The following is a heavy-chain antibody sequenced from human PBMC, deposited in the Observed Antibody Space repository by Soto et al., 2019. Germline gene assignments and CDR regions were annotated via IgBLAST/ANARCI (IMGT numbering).Heavy chain of an antibody. CDR3: AKDGNPIPYLTGYYRLGWFDP. J-gene: IGHJ5*02. D-gene: IGHD3-9*01. CDR1: GFAFSSYA. CDR2: ISGSGGST. Sequence: GGSLRLSCAASGFAFSSYAMSWVRQAPGKGLEWVSAISGSGGSTYYADSVKGRFTISRDNSKNTLYLQMNSLRAEDTAVYYCAKDGNPIPYLTGYYRLGWFDPWGQGTLVTVSS. V-gene: IGHV3-23*01.